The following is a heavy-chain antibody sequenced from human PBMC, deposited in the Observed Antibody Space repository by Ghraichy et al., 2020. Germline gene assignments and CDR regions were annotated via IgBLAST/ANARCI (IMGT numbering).Heavy chain of an antibody. CDR2: MNPNSGNT. Sequence: ASVKVSCKASGYTFTSYDINWVRQATGQGLEWMGWMNPNSGNTGYAQKFQGRVTMTRNTSISTAYMELSSLRSEDTAVYYCARGLGTLYYYYGMDVWGQGTTVTVSS. D-gene: IGHD1-1*01. J-gene: IGHJ6*02. V-gene: IGHV1-8*01. CDR3: ARGLGTLYYYYGMDV. CDR1: GYTFTSYD.